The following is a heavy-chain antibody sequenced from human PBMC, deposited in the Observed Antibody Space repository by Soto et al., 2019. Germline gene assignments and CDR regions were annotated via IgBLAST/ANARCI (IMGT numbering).Heavy chain of an antibody. CDR1: GGSISSGGYS. CDR3: ARGGITIFGVGYGMDV. D-gene: IGHD3-3*01. J-gene: IGHJ6*02. Sequence: PSETLSLTCAVSGGSISSGGYSWSWIRQPPGKSLEWIGYIYHSGSTYYNPSLKSRVTISVDRSKNQFSLKLSSVTAADTAVYYCARGGITIFGVGYGMDVWGQGTTVTVSS. V-gene: IGHV4-30-2*01. CDR2: IYHSGST.